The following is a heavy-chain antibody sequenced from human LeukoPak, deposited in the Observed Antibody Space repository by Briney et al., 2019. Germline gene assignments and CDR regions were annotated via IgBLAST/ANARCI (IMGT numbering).Heavy chain of an antibody. CDR2: INHSGST. CDR1: GGSFSGYY. Sequence: ASQTLSLTCAVYGGSFSGYYWSWIRQPPGKGLEWIGEINHSGSTNYNPSLKSRVTISVDTSKNQFSLKLSSVTAADTAVYYCARDLGGGKPYWGQGTLVTVSS. D-gene: IGHD4-23*01. J-gene: IGHJ4*02. CDR3: ARDLGGGKPY. V-gene: IGHV4-34*01.